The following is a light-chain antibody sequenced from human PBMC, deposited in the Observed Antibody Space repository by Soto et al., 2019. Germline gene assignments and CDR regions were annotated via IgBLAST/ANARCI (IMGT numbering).Light chain of an antibody. CDR3: LQYASPLYT. V-gene: IGKV3-20*01. Sequence: VLTQSPGTLSLSPGERATLSCRASQSLSSSFLAWYQQKRGQAPMLLLYGASNRATGIPDRFSGSGSGTDFTLTISRLEPEDFAVYFWLQYASPLYTFGQGTKLEIK. J-gene: IGKJ2*01. CDR2: GAS. CDR1: QSLSSSF.